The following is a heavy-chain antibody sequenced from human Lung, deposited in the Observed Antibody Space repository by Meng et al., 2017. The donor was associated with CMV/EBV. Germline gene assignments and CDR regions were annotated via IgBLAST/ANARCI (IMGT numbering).Heavy chain of an antibody. D-gene: IGHD4/OR15-4a*01. V-gene: IGHV3-23*03. CDR2: IFGEVGT. Sequence: SEFAFSNYAMYWVRQAPGKGLEWVAIIFGEVGTFYGDSVKGRFTISRDNFKSTLYLQMNSLGAEDTAVYYCAKVLYPLSSANSASVDSWGPGTLVTVSS. CDR1: EFAFSNYA. CDR3: AKVLYPLSSANSASVDS. J-gene: IGHJ4*02.